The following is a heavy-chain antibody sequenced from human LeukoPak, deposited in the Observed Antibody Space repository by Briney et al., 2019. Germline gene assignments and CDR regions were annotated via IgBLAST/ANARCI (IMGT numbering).Heavy chain of an antibody. Sequence: SGTLSLTCAVSGGFISSGNWWGWFRQPPGKGLEWIGEIHHSVGTNYNPSLKNRVAVSMDKSKNQFSLRVTSVTAADTAMYYCARKGPATIADYWGRGTLVTVSS. CDR1: GGFISSGNW. J-gene: IGHJ4*02. V-gene: IGHV4-4*02. D-gene: IGHD4-11*01. CDR2: IHHSVGT. CDR3: ARKGPATIADY.